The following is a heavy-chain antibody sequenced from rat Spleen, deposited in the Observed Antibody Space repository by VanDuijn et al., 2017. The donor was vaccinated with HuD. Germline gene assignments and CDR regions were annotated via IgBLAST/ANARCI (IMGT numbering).Heavy chain of an antibody. CDR1: GFTFSSFA. J-gene: IGHJ2*01. CDR2: ITSGGSNT. CDR3: TRGDYGGYLSFDY. Sequence: EVQLVESGGGLVQPGRSLKLSCAASGFTFSSFAMAWVRQAPKKGLEWVATITSGGSNTYYPDSVKGRFTISRDNAKSTLYLQMNSLRSEDTATYYCTRGDYGGYLSFDYWGQGVMVTVSS. D-gene: IGHD1-11*01. V-gene: IGHV5-46*01.